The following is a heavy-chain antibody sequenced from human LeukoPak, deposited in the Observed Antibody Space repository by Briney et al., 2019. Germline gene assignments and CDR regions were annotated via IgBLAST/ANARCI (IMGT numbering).Heavy chain of an antibody. CDR1: GFTFSSYA. V-gene: IGHV3-23*01. CDR2: IDASGGST. CDR3: AKGSGSGWYGWFAP. J-gene: IGHJ5*02. D-gene: IGHD6-19*01. Sequence: GGSLRLSCAASGFTFSSYAMSWVRQAPGKGLEWVSSIDASGGSTYYADSVKGRFTISRDNSKNTFYLQMNSLRADDAAVYYCAKGSGSGWYGWFAPWGQGTLVTVSS.